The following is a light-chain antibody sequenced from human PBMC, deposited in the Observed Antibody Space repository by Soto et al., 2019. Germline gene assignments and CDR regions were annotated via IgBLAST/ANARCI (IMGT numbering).Light chain of an antibody. CDR2: KAS. J-gene: IGKJ3*01. CDR3: QQYDSYPLT. Sequence: DIQMTQSPSTLSASVGDRVTITCRASQSISNWLAWYQQKPGKAPKLLIYKASSLESGVPSRFSGSGSGTEFTLTISSLQPHDFATYYCQQYDSYPLTFGPGTRVDIK. CDR1: QSISNW. V-gene: IGKV1-5*03.